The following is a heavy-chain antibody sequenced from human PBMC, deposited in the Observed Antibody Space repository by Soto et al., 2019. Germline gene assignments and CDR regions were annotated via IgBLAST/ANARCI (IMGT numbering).Heavy chain of an antibody. Sequence: GESLKISCQGSGYTFTSYWNSCVRQTPGKGLGWMGRIDPSDSYTNYSPSFQGHVTISADKSISTAYLQWSSLKASDTAMYYCARRGYSYGYHYYYGMDVWGQGTTVTV. CDR3: ARRGYSYGYHYYYGMDV. J-gene: IGHJ6*02. CDR2: IDPSDSYT. CDR1: GYTFTSYW. V-gene: IGHV5-10-1*01. D-gene: IGHD5-18*01.